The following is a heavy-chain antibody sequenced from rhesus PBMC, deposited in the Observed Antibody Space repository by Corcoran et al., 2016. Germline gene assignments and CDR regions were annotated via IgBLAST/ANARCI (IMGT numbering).Heavy chain of an antibody. CDR1: GVSLSTSGMG. J-gene: IGHJ4*01. Sequence: QVTLKESGPALVKPTQTLTLTCTFSGVSLSTSGMGWGWIRQPPGKALEWLSSIYWDDDKYYSTSLKSRLTISKDTSKNQVVLTMTNMDPVDTATYYCARVPYSSWWGEFDCWGQGVLVTVSS. V-gene: IGHV2S1*01. D-gene: IGHD6-13*01. CDR2: IYWDDDK. CDR3: ARVPYSSWWGEFDC.